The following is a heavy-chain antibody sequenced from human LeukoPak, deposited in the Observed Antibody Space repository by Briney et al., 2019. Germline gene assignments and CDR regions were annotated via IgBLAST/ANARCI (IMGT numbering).Heavy chain of an antibody. J-gene: IGHJ4*02. CDR3: ARHYNFDY. D-gene: IGHD4-11*01. CDR1: GYSFTTYL. Sequence: GESLKISRQGSGYSFTTYLIGWVRQMPGKGLEWMGKIYSGDSDTRYTPSFQGKVTISTDDYISISYLQGLSLKAAHASIYYCARHYNFDYWGQGTLVTVSS. V-gene: IGHV5-51*01. CDR2: IYSGDSDT.